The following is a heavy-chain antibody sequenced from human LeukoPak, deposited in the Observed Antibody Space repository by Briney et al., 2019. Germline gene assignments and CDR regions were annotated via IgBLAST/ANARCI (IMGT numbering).Heavy chain of an antibody. CDR2: INHSGST. CDR3: ARHRTYFDILAGYYRGGNWFDP. CDR1: GGSFSGYY. D-gene: IGHD3-9*01. Sequence: SETLSLTCAVYGGSFSGYYWSWIRQPPGKGLEWIGEINHSGSTNYNPSLKSRVTISVDTSKNQFSLKLSSVTAADTAVYYCARHRTYFDILAGYYRGGNWFDPWGQGNLVTVSS. V-gene: IGHV4-34*01. J-gene: IGHJ5*02.